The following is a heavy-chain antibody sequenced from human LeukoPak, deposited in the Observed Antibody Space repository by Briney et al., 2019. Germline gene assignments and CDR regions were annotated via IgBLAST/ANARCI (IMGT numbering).Heavy chain of an antibody. CDR1: GGSISSGDYY. CDR3: ARATVYYYDLNWFDP. V-gene: IGHV4-30-4*01. Sequence: PSETLSLTCTVSGGSISSGDYYWSWIRQPPGKGLEWIGYIYYSVSTYYNPSLKSRVTISVDTSKNQFSLKLSSVTAADTAVYYCARATVYYYDLNWFDPWGQGTLVTVSS. D-gene: IGHD3-22*01. CDR2: IYYSVST. J-gene: IGHJ5*02.